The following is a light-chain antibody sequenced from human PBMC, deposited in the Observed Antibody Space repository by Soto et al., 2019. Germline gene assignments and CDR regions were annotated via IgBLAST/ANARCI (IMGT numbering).Light chain of an antibody. CDR3: QQYNGFPFT. J-gene: IGKJ3*01. CDR2: KAS. Sequence: DTQMTQSPSTLSASVGDRVTITCRASQSISSWLAWYQHKPGKAPKLLIYKASSLESGVPSRFSGNGSGTEFTLNISSLQTDDFATYYCQQYNGFPFTFGPGTKVDIK. V-gene: IGKV1-5*03. CDR1: QSISSW.